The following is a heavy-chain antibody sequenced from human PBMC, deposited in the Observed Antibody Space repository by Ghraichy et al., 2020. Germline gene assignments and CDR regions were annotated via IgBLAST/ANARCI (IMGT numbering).Heavy chain of an antibody. J-gene: IGHJ4*02. CDR2: ISGSGGST. D-gene: IGHD7-27*01. CDR1: GFTFSIYA. CDR3: AKDNWGTLFDY. V-gene: IGHV3-23*01. Sequence: GGSLRLSCAASGFTFSIYAMSWVRQAPGKGLEWVSTISGSGGSTYFADSVKGRFTISRDNSKNTVHLQMNSLRAEDTAIYSCAKDNWGTLFDYWGQGTLVTVSS.